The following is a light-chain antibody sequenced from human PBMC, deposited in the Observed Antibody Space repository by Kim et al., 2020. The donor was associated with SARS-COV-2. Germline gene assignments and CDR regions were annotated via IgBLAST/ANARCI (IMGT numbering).Light chain of an antibody. V-gene: IGLV1-44*01. Sequence: GQRIIISCSGRSSNIGRNTVNWYQQFPGKAPKLLIYNNDERPSGVPDRFSGSKSGTSASLAISGLQSEAEADYYCATWDDRLNGWVFGGGTKVTVL. CDR2: NND. J-gene: IGLJ3*02. CDR1: SSNIGRNT. CDR3: ATWDDRLNGWV.